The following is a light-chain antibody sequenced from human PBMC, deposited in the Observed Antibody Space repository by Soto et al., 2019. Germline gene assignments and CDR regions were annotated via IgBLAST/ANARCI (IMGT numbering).Light chain of an antibody. V-gene: IGLV1-44*01. CDR2: TNS. J-gene: IGLJ2*01. CDR1: ASNIGSNF. CDR3: ATWDDNVKGPV. Sequence: QSVLTQPPSASGPPGQRVTISCSGRASNIGSNFVSWYQVVPGTAPKLLIYTNSHRPSGVPDRFSGSRSGTSASLDIRGLQSDDEGDYFCATWDDNVKGPVFGGGTKLTVL.